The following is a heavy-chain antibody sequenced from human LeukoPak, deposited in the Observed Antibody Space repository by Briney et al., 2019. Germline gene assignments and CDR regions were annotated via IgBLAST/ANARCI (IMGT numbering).Heavy chain of an antibody. CDR3: ARGQWLVPNY. Sequence: SETLSLTCAVYGGSFSGYYWSWIRQPPGKGLEWIGEINHSGSTNYNPSLKSRATISVDTSKNQFSLKLSSVTAADTAVYYCARGQWLVPNYWGQGTLVTVSS. D-gene: IGHD6-19*01. V-gene: IGHV4-34*01. CDR1: GGSFSGYY. CDR2: INHSGST. J-gene: IGHJ4*02.